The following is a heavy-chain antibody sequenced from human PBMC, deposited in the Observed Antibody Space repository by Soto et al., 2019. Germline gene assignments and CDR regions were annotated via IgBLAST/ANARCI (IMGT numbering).Heavy chain of an antibody. Sequence: QVQLVQSGAEVKKPGASVKVSCKASGYTFTSYDINWVRQATGQGLEWLGWMNPNSGNTGYAQKVQGRAPRTTNTRISTAYMELSSLRSEDTAVYYCASDYAYYDSWSGYSRDNWFDPWGQGTLVTVSS. CDR2: MNPNSGNT. CDR3: ASDYAYYDSWSGYSRDNWFDP. D-gene: IGHD3-3*01. V-gene: IGHV1-8*01. J-gene: IGHJ5*02. CDR1: GYTFTSYD.